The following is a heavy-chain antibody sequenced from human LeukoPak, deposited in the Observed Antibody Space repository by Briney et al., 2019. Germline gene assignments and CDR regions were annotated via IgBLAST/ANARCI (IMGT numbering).Heavy chain of an antibody. CDR1: GGSISSYY. CDR2: IYYSGST. Sequence: SETLSLTCTVSGGSISSYYWSWIRQPPGKGLEWIGYIYYSGSTNYNPSLKSRVTISVDTSKNQFSLKLSSATAADTAVYYCARDSWDSSGYFDLWGRGTLVTVSS. V-gene: IGHV4-59*12. D-gene: IGHD6-19*01. J-gene: IGHJ2*01. CDR3: ARDSWDSSGYFDL.